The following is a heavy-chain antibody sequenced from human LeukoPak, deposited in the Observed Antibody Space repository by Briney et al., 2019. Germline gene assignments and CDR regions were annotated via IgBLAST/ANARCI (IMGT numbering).Heavy chain of an antibody. CDR3: ADKSISTAYLQWSSLKASDTAVYYCARLGYCTSASCHDAFEI. CDR2: IYPGDSDT. CDR1: GYSFTNYW. D-gene: IGHD2-21*02. Sequence: GESLKISCKGSGYSFTNYWIGWVRQMPGKGLEWMGIIYPGDSDTNDRPSIQGQVTISADKSIYPGDSDTRYSPSFQGQVIISADKSISTAYLQWSSLKASDTAVYYCARLGYCTSASCHDAFEIWGQGTTVTVSS. J-gene: IGHJ3*02. V-gene: IGHV5-51*01.